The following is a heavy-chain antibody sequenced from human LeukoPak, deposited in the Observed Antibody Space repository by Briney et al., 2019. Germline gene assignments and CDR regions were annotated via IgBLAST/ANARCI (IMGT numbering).Heavy chain of an antibody. CDR2: ISYDGSNK. CDR3: AKGRSSGWYYFDS. V-gene: IGHV3-30-3*01. D-gene: IGHD6-19*01. Sequence: GRSLRLSCAASGFTFSSYAMHWVRQAPGKGLEWVAVISYDGSNKYYADSVKGRFTISRDNSKNTLYLQMNSLRAEDTAVYYCAKGRSSGWYYFDSWGQGTLVTVSS. CDR1: GFTFSSYA. J-gene: IGHJ4*02.